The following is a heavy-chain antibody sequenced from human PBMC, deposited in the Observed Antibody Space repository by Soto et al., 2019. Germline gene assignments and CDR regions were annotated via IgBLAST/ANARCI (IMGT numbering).Heavy chain of an antibody. Sequence: ASVKVSCKASGYTFTGYYMHWVRQAPGQGLEWMGWINPNSGGTNYAQKFQGWVTMTRDTSISTAYMELSRLRSDDTAVYYCARVGRYDILTGYPDYYYYGMDVWGQGTTVTVSS. J-gene: IGHJ6*02. CDR1: GYTFTGYY. D-gene: IGHD3-9*01. CDR2: INPNSGGT. CDR3: ARVGRYDILTGYPDYYYYGMDV. V-gene: IGHV1-2*04.